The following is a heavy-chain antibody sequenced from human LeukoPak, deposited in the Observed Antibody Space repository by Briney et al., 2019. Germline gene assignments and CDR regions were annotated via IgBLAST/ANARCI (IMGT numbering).Heavy chain of an antibody. J-gene: IGHJ4*02. V-gene: IGHV3-23*01. CDR3: AKATGAARPSNFDY. CDR2: ISGSGGST. D-gene: IGHD6-6*01. CDR1: GFTFSSYA. Sequence: GGSLRLSCAASGFTFSSYAMSWVRQAPGKGLEWASAISGSGGSTYYADSVKGRFTISRDNSKNTLYLQMNSLRAEGTAVYYCAKATGAARPSNFDYWGQGTLVTVSS.